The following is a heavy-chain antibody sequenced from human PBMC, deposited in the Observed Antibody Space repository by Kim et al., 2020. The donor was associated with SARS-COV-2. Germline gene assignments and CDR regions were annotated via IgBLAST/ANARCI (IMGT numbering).Heavy chain of an antibody. D-gene: IGHD3-10*01. V-gene: IGHV3-21*04. CDR3: ARYVGQAYSGTGSYLDS. CDR1: GFTFSYYN. CDR2: ISSSGNYI. Sequence: GGSLRLSCAASGFTFSYYNMIWVRQAPGGGLEWVSLISSSGNYIYYADSLKGRLTISRDNTKNSLFLQMNSLRPDDTAVYYCARYVGQAYSGTGSYLDS. J-gene: IGHJ5*01.